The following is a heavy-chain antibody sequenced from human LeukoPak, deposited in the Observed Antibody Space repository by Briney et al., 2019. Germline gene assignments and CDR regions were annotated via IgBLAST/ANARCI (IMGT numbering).Heavy chain of an antibody. CDR3: ARSLARRNAFDI. Sequence: SETLPLTCTVSGGSISSSSYYWGWIRQPPGKGLEWIGSIYYSGSTYYNPSLKSRVTISVDTSKNQFSLKLSSVTAADTAVYYCARSLARRNAFDIWGQGTMVTVSS. CDR2: IYYSGST. V-gene: IGHV4-39*07. CDR1: GGSISSSSYY. D-gene: IGHD6-6*01. J-gene: IGHJ3*02.